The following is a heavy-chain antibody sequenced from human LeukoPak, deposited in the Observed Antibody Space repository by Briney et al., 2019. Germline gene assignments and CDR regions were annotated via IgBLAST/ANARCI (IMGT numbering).Heavy chain of an antibody. J-gene: IGHJ6*03. V-gene: IGHV4-59*11. D-gene: IGHD6-13*01. CDR2: IDHTGST. CDR1: GDSISMHY. Sequence: PSETLSLTCSVSGDSISMHYWSWIRQPPGKGLEWIGYIDHTGSTNYNPSLNSRVTISRDTSKNHFSLELSSVTAADAAVYFCARGRVSSSSWSSTYYYYFYMDVWGKGTTVTVSS. CDR3: ARGRVSSSSWSSTYYYYFYMDV.